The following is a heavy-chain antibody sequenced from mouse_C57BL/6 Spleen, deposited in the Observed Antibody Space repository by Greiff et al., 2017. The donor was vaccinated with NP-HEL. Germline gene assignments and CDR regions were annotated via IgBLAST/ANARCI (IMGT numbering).Heavy chain of an antibody. CDR1: GFTFSSYA. J-gene: IGHJ2*01. V-gene: IGHV5-9-1*02. Sequence: EVKLMESGEGLVKPGGSLKLSCAASGFTFSSYAMSWVRQTPEKRLEWVAYISSGGDYIYYADTVKGRFTISRDNARNTLYLQMSSLKSEDTAMYYCTREEDYGSSYGYFDYWGQGTTLTVSS. CDR2: ISSGGDYI. D-gene: IGHD1-1*01. CDR3: TREEDYGSSYGYFDY.